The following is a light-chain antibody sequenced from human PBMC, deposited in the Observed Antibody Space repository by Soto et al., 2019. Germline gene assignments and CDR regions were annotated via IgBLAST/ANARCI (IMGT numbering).Light chain of an antibody. CDR3: QQSYRTPPT. CDR2: AAS. J-gene: IGKJ4*01. CDR1: QSISIY. V-gene: IGKV1-39*01. Sequence: DIQMTQSPSSLSASVGDTVTITCRASQSISIYLNWYQQKSGKAPSLLIYAASNLQNGVPSRFSGSGSGTDFTLTISSLQREDFATYYCQQSYRTPPTFGGGTKVEIK.